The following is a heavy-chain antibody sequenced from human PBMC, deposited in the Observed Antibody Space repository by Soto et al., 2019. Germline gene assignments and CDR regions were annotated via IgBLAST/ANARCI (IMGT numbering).Heavy chain of an antibody. Sequence: GSLRLSCAASGXTFSSYSMNWVRQAPGKGLEWVSSISSSSSYIYYADSVKGRFTISRDNAKNSLYLQMNSLRAEYTAVYYCARDLGSGYYMSWFDPWGQGTLGTVSS. D-gene: IGHD3-3*01. CDR3: ARDLGSGYYMSWFDP. CDR1: GXTFSSYS. CDR2: ISSSSSYI. J-gene: IGHJ5*02. V-gene: IGHV3-21*01.